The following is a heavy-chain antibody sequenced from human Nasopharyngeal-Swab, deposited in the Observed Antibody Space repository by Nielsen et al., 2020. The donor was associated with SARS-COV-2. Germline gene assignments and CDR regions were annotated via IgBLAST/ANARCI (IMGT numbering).Heavy chain of an antibody. Sequence: GESLKISCAASGFIFSDSAIHWVRQASGKGLEWVCRVRSKGNNYATAYSASVKGRFIIFRDDPTNTAYLQMNSLKTEDTAMYYCTRCGGGCYSGRDYWGQGTLVTVSS. V-gene: IGHV3-73*01. CDR3: TRCGGGCYSGRDY. CDR1: GFIFSDSA. D-gene: IGHD2-15*01. CDR2: VRSKGNNYAT. J-gene: IGHJ4*02.